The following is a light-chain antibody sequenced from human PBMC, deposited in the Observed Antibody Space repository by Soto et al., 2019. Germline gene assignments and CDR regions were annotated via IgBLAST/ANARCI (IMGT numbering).Light chain of an antibody. CDR2: AAS. Sequence: DIQMTQSPSSLSASVGDTVTITCRASQGIIDYLAWNQQRPGKAPTLLIYAASTLHTGVPSRFSGSGAGTDFTLTIRSLQPEDVATYYCQKYDTAPQTFGPGTKLEIK. CDR1: QGIIDY. J-gene: IGKJ1*01. V-gene: IGKV1-27*01. CDR3: QKYDTAPQT.